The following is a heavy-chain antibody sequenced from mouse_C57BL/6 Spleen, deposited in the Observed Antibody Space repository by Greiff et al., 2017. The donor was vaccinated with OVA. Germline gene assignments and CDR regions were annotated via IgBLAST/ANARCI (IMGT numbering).Heavy chain of an antibody. J-gene: IGHJ2*01. CDR3: TIITTVVDYFDY. Sequence: EVKLVESGGGLVQPGGSMKLSCVASGFTFSNYWMNWVRQSPEKGLEWVAQIRLKSDNYATHYAESVKGRFTISRDDSKSSVYLQMNNLRAEDTGIYYCTIITTVVDYFDYWGKGTTLTVSS. CDR1: GFTFSNYW. V-gene: IGHV6-3*01. CDR2: IRLKSDNYAT. D-gene: IGHD1-1*01.